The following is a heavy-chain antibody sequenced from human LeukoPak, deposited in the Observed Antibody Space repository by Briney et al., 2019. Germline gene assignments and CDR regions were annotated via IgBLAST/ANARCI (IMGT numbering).Heavy chain of an antibody. CDR2: ITNWNGGST. CDR1: GFTFDDYG. CDR3: AGCFRSSYEWYSAFDI. D-gene: IGHD3-3*01. J-gene: IGHJ3*02. Sequence: PGGSLRLSCEASGFTFDDYGMSWVRQSTGKGLEWVSAITNWNGGSTGYADSVRGRFTISRDNAKNSLYLQMNSLRAEDTALYYCAGCFRSSYEWYSAFDIWGQGTKVNGSS. V-gene: IGHV3-20*04.